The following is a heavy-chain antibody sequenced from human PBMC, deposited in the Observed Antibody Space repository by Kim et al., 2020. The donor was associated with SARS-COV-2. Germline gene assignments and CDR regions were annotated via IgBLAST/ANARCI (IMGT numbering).Heavy chain of an antibody. CDR2: IDYTGNT. V-gene: IGHV4-59*08. CDR3: ARRAGQLGTPFDY. Sequence: SETLSLTCIISGGSIKSYYWSWIRQSPGKGLEWIGYIDYTGNTKYNPSLESRVTMSVDTSKNQFSLELTSVTATDTAVYFCARRAGQLGTPFDYWGQGNLVTVSS. J-gene: IGHJ4*02. CDR1: GGSIKSYY. D-gene: IGHD6-13*01.